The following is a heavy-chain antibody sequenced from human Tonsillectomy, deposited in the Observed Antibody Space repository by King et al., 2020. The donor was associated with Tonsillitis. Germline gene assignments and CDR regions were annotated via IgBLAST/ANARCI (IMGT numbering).Heavy chain of an antibody. D-gene: IGHD3-10*01. J-gene: IGHJ4*02. CDR2: ISGSGDTT. CDR3: AKAPYYYGSVVDY. CDR1: GFTFSNYA. Sequence: VQLVESGGGLEQPGGPLRLSCAASGFTFSNYAMSWVRQAPGKGLVWVAGISGSGDTTYYADSVKGRFTISRDNSKNTLCLQVNSLRAEDTAVYYCAKAPYYYGSVVDYWGQGTLVTVSS. V-gene: IGHV3-23*04.